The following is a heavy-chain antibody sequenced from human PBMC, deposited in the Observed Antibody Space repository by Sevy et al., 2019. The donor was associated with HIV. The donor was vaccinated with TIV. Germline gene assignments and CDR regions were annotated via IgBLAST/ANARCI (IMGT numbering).Heavy chain of an antibody. CDR3: TTDVGYCTGGTCSDY. J-gene: IGHJ4*02. D-gene: IGHD2-8*02. CDR1: GYTFTSYG. CDR2: INGHNGNT. Sequence: ASVKVSCKASGYTFTSYGISWVRQAPRQGLEWMGWINGHNGNTNYVQKLQGRVTMTEDTSTDTAYMELSSLRSDDTAVYYCTTDVGYCTGGTCSDYWGQGTLVTVSS. V-gene: IGHV1-18*01.